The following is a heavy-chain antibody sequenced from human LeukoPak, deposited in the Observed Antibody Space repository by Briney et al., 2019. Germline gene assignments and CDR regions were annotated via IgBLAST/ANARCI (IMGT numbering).Heavy chain of an antibody. CDR1: GGSFSGYY. CDR2: INHSGGT. V-gene: IGHV4-34*01. J-gene: IGHJ4*02. Sequence: PSETLSLTCAVDGGSFSGYYCSWIRQPPRKGLEWIGEINHSGGTNYNPSLKSRVTISVDTSKNQFSLKLSSVTAADTAVYYCARGTGQQLVPQYFDYWGQGTLVTVSS. D-gene: IGHD6-13*01. CDR3: ARGTGQQLVPQYFDY.